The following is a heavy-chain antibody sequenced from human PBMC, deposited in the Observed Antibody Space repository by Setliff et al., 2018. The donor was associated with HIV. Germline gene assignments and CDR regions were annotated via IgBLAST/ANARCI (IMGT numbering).Heavy chain of an antibody. J-gene: IGHJ3*02. D-gene: IGHD3-22*01. V-gene: IGHV4-34*01. CDR3: ARILLYDSSAYFVNAFDI. CDR1: GGSFSGYY. Sequence: SETLSLTCAVYGGSFSGYYWSWIRQPPGKGLEWIGEINHSGSTNYNPSLKSRVTISVDTSKNQFYLKLSSVTAADTAVYYCARILLYDSSAYFVNAFDIWGQGTVVTVS. CDR2: INHSGST.